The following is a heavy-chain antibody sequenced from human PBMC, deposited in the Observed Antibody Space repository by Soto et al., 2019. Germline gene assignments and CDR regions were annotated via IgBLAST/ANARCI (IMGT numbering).Heavy chain of an antibody. D-gene: IGHD2-2*02. J-gene: IGHJ6*02. CDR3: AGADTPPWGMDG. CDR2: INHSGST. V-gene: IGHV4-34*01. Sequence: QVQLQQWGAGLLKPSETLSLTCAVYGGSFSGYYWSWIRQPPGKGLEWIGEINHSGSTNYNPSLKSRVTISVDTSKNQFSLKLSSVTAADSAVYYCAGADTPPWGMDGWGQGTTVTVSS. CDR1: GGSFSGYY.